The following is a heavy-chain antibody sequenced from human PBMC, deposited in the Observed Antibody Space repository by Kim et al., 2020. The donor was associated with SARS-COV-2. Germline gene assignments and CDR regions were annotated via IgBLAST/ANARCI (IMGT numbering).Heavy chain of an antibody. J-gene: IGHJ4*02. CDR3: TTDYVESPGYYDSSGYYYRYFDC. D-gene: IGHD3-22*01. CDR1: GFTFSNAW. V-gene: IGHV3-15*01. Sequence: GGSLRLSCAVSGFTFSNAWMSWVRQAPGKGLEWVGRIKTKTYAGTTDYAAPVKGRFSISRDDSKNTLYLQMNSLKTEDTAVYYCTTDYVESPGYYDSSGYYYRYFDCWGQGTLVTVSS. CDR2: IKTKTYAGTT.